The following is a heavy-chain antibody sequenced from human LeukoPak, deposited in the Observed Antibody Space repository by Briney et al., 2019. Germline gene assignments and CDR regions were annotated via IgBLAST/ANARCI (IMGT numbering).Heavy chain of an antibody. CDR2: ISSSSSYI. D-gene: IGHD4-17*01. CDR3: ARDPNYGDYLDAFDI. J-gene: IGHJ3*02. Sequence: GGSLRLSCAASGFTFSSYSMNWVRQAPGKGLEWVSSISSSSSYIYYADSVKGRFTISRDSAKNSLYLQMNSLRAEDTAVYYCARDPNYGDYLDAFDIWGQGTMVTVSS. CDR1: GFTFSSYS. V-gene: IGHV3-21*01.